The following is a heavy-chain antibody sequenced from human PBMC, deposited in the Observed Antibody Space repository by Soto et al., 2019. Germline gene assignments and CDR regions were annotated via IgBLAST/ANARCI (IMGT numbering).Heavy chain of an antibody. Sequence: GSLRLSCAASGFTFSSYGMHWVRQAPGKGLEWVAVISYDGSNKYYADSVKGRFTISRDNSKNTLYLQMNSLRAEDTAVYYCAKDLKLWSAYHYYGMDVWGQGTTVTVSS. CDR1: GFTFSSYG. J-gene: IGHJ6*02. CDR3: AKDLKLWSAYHYYGMDV. D-gene: IGHD5-18*01. V-gene: IGHV3-30*18. CDR2: ISYDGSNK.